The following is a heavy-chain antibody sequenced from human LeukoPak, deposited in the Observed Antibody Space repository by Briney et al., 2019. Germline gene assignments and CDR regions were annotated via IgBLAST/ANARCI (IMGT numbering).Heavy chain of an antibody. V-gene: IGHV3-30-3*01. CDR1: GFTFSSYA. D-gene: IGHD3-22*01. CDR2: ISYDGSNK. CDR3: ARGYYDSSGYYYY. Sequence: GGSLRLSCAASGFTFSSYAMHWVRQAPGKGLEWVAVISYDGSNKYYADSVKGRFTISRDNSKNTLYLQMNSLRAEDTAVYYCARGYYDSSGYYYYWGQGTLVTVSS. J-gene: IGHJ4*02.